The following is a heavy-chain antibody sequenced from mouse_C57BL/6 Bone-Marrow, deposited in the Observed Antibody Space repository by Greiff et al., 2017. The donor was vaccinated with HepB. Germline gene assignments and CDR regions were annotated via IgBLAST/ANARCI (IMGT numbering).Heavy chain of an antibody. J-gene: IGHJ4*01. V-gene: IGHV1-52*01. D-gene: IGHD1-1*01. CDR2: IDPSDSET. CDR3: ARDTTVVNYAMDY. CDR1: GYTFTSYW. Sequence: QVQLQQPGAELVRPGSSVKLSCKASGYTFTSYWMHWVKQRPIQGLEWIGNIDPSDSETHYNQKFKDKATLTVDKSSSTAYMQLSSLTSEDSAVYYCARDTTVVNYAMDYWGQGTSVTVSS.